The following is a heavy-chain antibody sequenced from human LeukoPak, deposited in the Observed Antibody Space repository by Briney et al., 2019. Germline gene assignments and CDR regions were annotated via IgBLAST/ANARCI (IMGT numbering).Heavy chain of an antibody. CDR3: ARSNYDYGDYYFDY. CDR2: ISSSSSYI. Sequence: GGSLRLSCAASGFTFSTYSMNWVRQAPGKGLEYVSSISSSSSYIYYADSVKGRFTISRDNAKKSLYLQVNSLRAEDTAVYYCARSNYDYGDYYFDYWGQGTLVTVSS. D-gene: IGHD4-17*01. CDR1: GFTFSTYS. J-gene: IGHJ4*02. V-gene: IGHV3-21*01.